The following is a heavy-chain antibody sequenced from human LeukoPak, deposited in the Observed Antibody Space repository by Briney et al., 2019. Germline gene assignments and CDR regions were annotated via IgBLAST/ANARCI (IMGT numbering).Heavy chain of an antibody. CDR1: GFTFSSYA. Sequence: GGSLRLSCAASGFTFSSYAMTWVRQAPGKGLEWVSALSGSGGSTFYADSVKGRFTISRDNSKNTLYLQMNSLRAEDTAVYYCARDLYYYGSGSDNFLYYWGQGTLVTVSS. D-gene: IGHD3-10*01. V-gene: IGHV3-23*01. J-gene: IGHJ4*02. CDR2: LSGSGGST. CDR3: ARDLYYYGSGSDNFLYY.